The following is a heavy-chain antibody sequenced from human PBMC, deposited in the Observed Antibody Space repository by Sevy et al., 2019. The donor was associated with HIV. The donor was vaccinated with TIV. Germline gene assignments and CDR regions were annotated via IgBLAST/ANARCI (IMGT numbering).Heavy chain of an antibody. D-gene: IGHD2-2*01. J-gene: IGHJ6*02. Sequence: GGSLRLSCAASGFTFSTYAIHWVRQAPGKGLEWVAAISYDGSNKYYADSVKGRFTISRDNSNNTLNLQMNSLRAEDTAVYYFARDRRLIPAVDPYYNYGMDVWGQGTTVTVSS. CDR2: ISYDGSNK. V-gene: IGHV3-30*04. CDR3: ARDRRLIPAVDPYYNYGMDV. CDR1: GFTFSTYA.